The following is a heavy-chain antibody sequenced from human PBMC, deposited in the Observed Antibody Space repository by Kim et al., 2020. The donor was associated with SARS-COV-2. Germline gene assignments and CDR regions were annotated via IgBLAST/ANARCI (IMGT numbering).Heavy chain of an antibody. V-gene: IGHV7-4-1*02. CDR1: GYTFTSYA. CDR3: ARDLARRDGYNLGY. J-gene: IGHJ4*02. Sequence: ASVNVSCKASGYTFTSYAMNWVRQAPGQGLEWMGWINTNTGNPTYAQGFTGRFVFSLDTSVSTAYLQISSLKAEDTAVDYCARDLARRDGYNLGYWGQGTLVTVSS. CDR2: INTNTGNP. D-gene: IGHD5-12*01.